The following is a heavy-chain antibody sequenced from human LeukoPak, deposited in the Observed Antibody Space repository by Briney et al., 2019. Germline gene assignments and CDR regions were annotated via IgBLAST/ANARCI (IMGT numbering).Heavy chain of an antibody. J-gene: IGHJ6*03. CDR2: IYYSGST. V-gene: IGHV4-61*01. D-gene: IGHD2-2*01. CDR1: GYSISTGYY. Sequence: SETLSLTCTVSGYSISTGYYWDWIRQPPGKGLEWIGYIYYSGSTNYNPSLKSRVTISVDTSKNQFSLKLSSVTAADTAVYYCARVSTFRDPYYYYYMDVWGKGTTVTVSS. CDR3: ARVSTFRDPYYYYYMDV.